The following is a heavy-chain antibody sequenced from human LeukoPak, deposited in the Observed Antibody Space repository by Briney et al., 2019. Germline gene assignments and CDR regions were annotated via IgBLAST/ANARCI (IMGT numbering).Heavy chain of an antibody. Sequence: PGGSLRLSCAASGFTFSSYWMSWVRQAPGKGLEWVANIKQDGSEKYYVDSVKGRFTISRDNAKNSLYLQMNSLRAEDTAVYYCARAGYYDSSGYSPFDYWGQGTLVTVSS. V-gene: IGHV3-7*01. J-gene: IGHJ4*02. CDR1: GFTFSSYW. D-gene: IGHD3-22*01. CDR3: ARAGYYDSSGYSPFDY. CDR2: IKQDGSEK.